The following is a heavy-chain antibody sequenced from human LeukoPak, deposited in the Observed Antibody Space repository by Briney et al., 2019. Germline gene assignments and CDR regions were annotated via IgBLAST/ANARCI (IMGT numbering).Heavy chain of an antibody. V-gene: IGHV3-74*01. CDR2: INSDGSST. CDR1: GFTFSSYW. D-gene: IGHD3-9*01. J-gene: IGHJ3*02. Sequence: AGGSLRLSCAASGFTFSSYWMHWVRQAPGKGLVWVSRINSDGSSTSYADSVKGRFTISRDNAKNTLYLQMNSLRAEDTAVYYCASRRDGYFDWLIAFDIWGQGTMVTVSS. CDR3: ASRRDGYFDWLIAFDI.